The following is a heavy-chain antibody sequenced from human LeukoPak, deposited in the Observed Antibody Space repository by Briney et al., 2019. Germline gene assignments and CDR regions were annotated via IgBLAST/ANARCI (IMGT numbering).Heavy chain of an antibody. Sequence: ASVKVSCKASGYTFTSYGISWVRQAPGQGLEWMGWISAYNGNTNYAQKLQGRVTMTTDTSTSTAYMELRSLRSDDTAVYYCARVRLPIAVAGMFYSTIDYWGQGTLVTVSS. CDR2: ISAYNGNT. V-gene: IGHV1-18*01. D-gene: IGHD6-19*01. CDR3: ARVRLPIAVAGMFYSTIDY. J-gene: IGHJ4*02. CDR1: GYTFTSYG.